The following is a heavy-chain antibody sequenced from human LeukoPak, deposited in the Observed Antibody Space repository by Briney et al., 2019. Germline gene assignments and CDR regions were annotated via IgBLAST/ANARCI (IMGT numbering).Heavy chain of an antibody. CDR3: AKGIAGSRPPFDY. J-gene: IGHJ4*02. V-gene: IGHV3-23*01. CDR2: ISGSGGST. CDR1: GFTFSSYA. Sequence: GGSLRVSCEASGFTFSSYAMSGVRQAPGKGLEWVSGISGSGGSTYYADSVKGRFTISRDNSKNTLYLQMNSLRAEDTAVHYCAKGIAGSRPPFDYWGQGTLVTVSS.